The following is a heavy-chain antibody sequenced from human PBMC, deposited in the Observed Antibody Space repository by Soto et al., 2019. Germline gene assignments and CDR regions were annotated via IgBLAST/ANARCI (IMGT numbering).Heavy chain of an antibody. J-gene: IGHJ4*02. Sequence: PGGSLRLSCAASGFTFSSYWMSWVRQAPGKGLEWVANIKQDGSEKYYVDSVKGRFTISRDNAKNSLYLQMNSLRAEDTAVYYCAREVYSSSGDYFDYWGQGTLVTVSS. CDR1: GFTFSSYW. D-gene: IGHD6-6*01. V-gene: IGHV3-7*05. CDR2: IKQDGSEK. CDR3: AREVYSSSGDYFDY.